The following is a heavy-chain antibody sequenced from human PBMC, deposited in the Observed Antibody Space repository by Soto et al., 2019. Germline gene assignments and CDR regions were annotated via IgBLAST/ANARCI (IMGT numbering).Heavy chain of an antibody. CDR2: VWYDGGNK. CDR3: VRAAGYSGNDYVYYYGMDV. J-gene: IGHJ6*02. V-gene: IGHV3-33*01. Sequence: QVQLVESGGGVVQPGRSLRLSCAASGFTFSSYGMHWVRQAPGKGLEWVALVWYDGGNKYYADSVKGRFTISRDNSKNTPYLQMNSLRDEDTAVYYCVRAAGYSGNDYVYYYGMDVWGPGNTVTVSS. D-gene: IGHD5-12*01. CDR1: GFTFSSYG.